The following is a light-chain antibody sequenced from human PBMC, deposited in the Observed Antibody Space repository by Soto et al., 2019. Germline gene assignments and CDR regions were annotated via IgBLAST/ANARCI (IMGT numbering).Light chain of an antibody. V-gene: IGLV2-14*03. Sequence: QSVLTQPASVSGSPGQSITISCTGTSSDVGAYNHVSWYQHHPGKAPNLMIFDVSNRPSGVSNRFSGSKSGNTASLTISGLQAEDEADYYCSSYTTITTYVFGTGTKVTVL. CDR2: DVS. CDR1: SSDVGAYNH. J-gene: IGLJ1*01. CDR3: SSYTTITTYV.